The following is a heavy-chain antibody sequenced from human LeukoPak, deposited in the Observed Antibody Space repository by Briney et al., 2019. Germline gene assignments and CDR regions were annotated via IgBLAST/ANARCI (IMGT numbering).Heavy chain of an antibody. CDR1: GYTFTSYD. Sequence: ASVKVSCKAPGYTFTSYDINWERQATGQGLEWMGWMNPNSGNTGYAQKFQGRVTITRNTSISTAYMELSSLRSEDTAVYYCARRIYGDYYYYYYMDVWGKGTTVTVSS. V-gene: IGHV1-8*03. J-gene: IGHJ6*03. D-gene: IGHD4-17*01. CDR2: MNPNSGNT. CDR3: ARRIYGDYYYYYYMDV.